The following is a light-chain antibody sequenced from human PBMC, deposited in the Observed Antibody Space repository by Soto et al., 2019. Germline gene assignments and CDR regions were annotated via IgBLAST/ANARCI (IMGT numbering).Light chain of an antibody. J-gene: IGLJ1*01. CDR2: DVS. CDR1: SSDVGGYNY. CDR3: SSYTSSSILYV. Sequence: SVLTQPASVSGSPGQSITISCTGNSSDVGGYNYVSWYQQHPGKAPKLMIYDVSNRPSGVSNRFSGSKSGNTASLTISGLQAEDEADYYCSSYTSSSILYVFGTGTKVTVL. V-gene: IGLV2-14*01.